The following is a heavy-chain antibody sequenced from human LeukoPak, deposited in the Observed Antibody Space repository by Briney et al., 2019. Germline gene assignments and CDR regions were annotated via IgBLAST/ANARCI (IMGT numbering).Heavy chain of an antibody. V-gene: IGHV3-74*01. CDR1: GFTFSSYR. CDR2: INSDGSST. D-gene: IGHD2-15*01. Sequence: GGSLRHSCAASGFTFSSYRMHWVRQAPGKGLVWVSRINSDGSSTRYADSLKGRFTISRDNAKNTLHLQMNSLRAEDTAVYYCARNSGGYCSGGSCAYYYYYIDVWGKGTTVTVSS. J-gene: IGHJ6*03. CDR3: ARNSGGYCSGGSCAYYYYYIDV.